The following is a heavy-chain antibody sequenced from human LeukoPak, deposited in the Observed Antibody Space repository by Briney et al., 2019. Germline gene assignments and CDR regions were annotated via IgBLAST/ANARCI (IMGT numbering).Heavy chain of an antibody. Sequence: SETLSLTCTVCGGSVSSRSYYWGWIRQPPGKGLEWIGSIYYSGSTYYNPSLKSRVTISVDTSKNQFSLKLSSVTAADTAVYYCARLDSSGYYTLDVWGQGTTVTVSS. CDR3: ARLDSSGYYTLDV. V-gene: IGHV4-39*01. J-gene: IGHJ6*02. CDR1: GGSVSSRSYY. D-gene: IGHD3-22*01. CDR2: IYYSGST.